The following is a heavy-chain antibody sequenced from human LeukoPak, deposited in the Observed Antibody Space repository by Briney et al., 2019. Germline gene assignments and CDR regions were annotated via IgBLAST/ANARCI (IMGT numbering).Heavy chain of an antibody. CDR3: AREYYDFWSDYLPTTDYYGMDV. CDR1: GDSVSINSAA. Sequence: SQTLSLTCAISGDSVSINSAAWNWIRQSPSRGLEWLGRTYYRSKWYNDYAVSVKSRITINPDTSKNQFSLQLNSVTPEDTAVYYCAREYYDFWSDYLPTTDYYGMDVWGQGTTVTVSS. D-gene: IGHD3-3*01. CDR2: TYYRSKWYN. V-gene: IGHV6-1*01. J-gene: IGHJ6*02.